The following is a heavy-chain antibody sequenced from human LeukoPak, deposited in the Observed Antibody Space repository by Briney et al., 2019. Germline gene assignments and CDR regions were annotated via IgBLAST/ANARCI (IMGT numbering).Heavy chain of an antibody. D-gene: IGHD4-23*01. J-gene: IGHJ4*02. V-gene: IGHV4-34*01. CDR1: GGSFSGYY. Sequence: PSETLSLTCAVYGGSFSGYYWSWIRQPPGKGLEWIGEINHSGSTNYNPSLKSRVTISVDTSKNQFSLKLSPVTAADTAVYYCASSTVVTPLVDWGQGTLVTVSS. CDR3: ASSTVVTPLVD. CDR2: INHSGST.